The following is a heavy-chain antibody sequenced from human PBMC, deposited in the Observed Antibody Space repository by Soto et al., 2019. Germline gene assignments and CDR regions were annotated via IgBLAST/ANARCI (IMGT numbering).Heavy chain of an antibody. CDR1: GYSFTIYG. D-gene: IGHD5-12*01. Sequence: ASVKVACKASGYSFTIYGSSWGRQDPGQGLEWMGWISAYNGNTNYAQKLQGRVTMTTDTSTSTAYMELRSLRSDDTAVYYCARGGYSGYDNNWFDPWGQGTLVTVSS. V-gene: IGHV1-18*01. CDR3: ARGGYSGYDNNWFDP. CDR2: ISAYNGNT. J-gene: IGHJ5*02.